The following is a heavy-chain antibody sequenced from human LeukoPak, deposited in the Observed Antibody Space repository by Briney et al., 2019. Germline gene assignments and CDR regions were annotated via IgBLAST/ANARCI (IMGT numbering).Heavy chain of an antibody. Sequence: SETLSLTCTVSGGSISSGGYYWSWIRQHPGKGLEWIGYIYYSGSTYYNPSLKSRVTISVDTSKNQFSLKLSSVTAADTAVYYCARFCAPREYYYYYGMDVWGQGTTVTVPS. V-gene: IGHV4-31*03. J-gene: IGHJ6*02. CDR1: GGSISSGGYY. D-gene: IGHD3-3*01. CDR2: IYYSGST. CDR3: ARFCAPREYYYYYGMDV.